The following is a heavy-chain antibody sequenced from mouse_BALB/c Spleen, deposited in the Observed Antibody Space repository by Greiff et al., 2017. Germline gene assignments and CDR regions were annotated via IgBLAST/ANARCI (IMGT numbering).Heavy chain of an antibody. J-gene: IGHJ3*01. CDR1: GYTFTSYW. CDR3: AGGFAY. Sequence: QVQLQQSGAELAKPGASVKMSCKASGYTFTSYWMHWVNQRPGQGLEWIGYINPSTGYTEYNQKFKDKATLTADKSSSTAYMQLSSLTSEDSAVYYCAGGFAYWGQGTLVTVSA. CDR2: INPSTGYT. V-gene: IGHV1-7*01.